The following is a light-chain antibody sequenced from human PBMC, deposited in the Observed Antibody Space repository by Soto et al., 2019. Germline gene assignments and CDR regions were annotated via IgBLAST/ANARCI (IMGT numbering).Light chain of an antibody. Sequence: MTQSPSTLSASVGDRVTITCRASQSISSWLAWYQQKPGKAPKLLIYKASSLESGVPSRFSGSGSGTEFTLTISSLQPDDFATYYCQQYNSYRYTFGQGTKLEIK. V-gene: IGKV1-5*03. J-gene: IGKJ2*01. CDR1: QSISSW. CDR2: KAS. CDR3: QQYNSYRYT.